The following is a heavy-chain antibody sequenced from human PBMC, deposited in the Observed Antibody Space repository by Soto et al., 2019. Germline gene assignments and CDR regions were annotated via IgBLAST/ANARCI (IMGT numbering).Heavy chain of an antibody. J-gene: IGHJ6*02. CDR3: VRAVLGGYCSSTSCSGRGLYGMDV. CDR2: IIPIFGTA. Sequence: QVQLVQSGAEVKKPGSSVKVSCKASGGTFSSYAISWVRQAPGQGLEWMGGIIPIFGTANYAQKFQGRVTITADEATRTAYMELSSLRSGGTGVYYCVRAVLGGYCSSTSCSGRGLYGMDVWGQGTTVTVSS. V-gene: IGHV1-69*01. CDR1: GGTFSSYA. D-gene: IGHD2-2*01.